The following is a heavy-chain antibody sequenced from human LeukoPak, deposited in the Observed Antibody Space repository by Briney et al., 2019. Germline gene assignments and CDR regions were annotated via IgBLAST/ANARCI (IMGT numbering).Heavy chain of an antibody. CDR2: IDYSGSP. CDR1: GGSVSNSNYC. J-gene: IGHJ3*02. V-gene: IGHV4-39*01. CDR3: ARPLDCNYGGTAFDI. Sequence: SETLSLTCTVSGGSVSNSNYCWGWIRQPPGKQLEWIGSIDYSGSPLYNPSLKSRVTVSVDTSKNQFSLKLSSVTAADTAVYYCARPLDCNYGGTAFDIWGQGTMVTVSS. D-gene: IGHD4-23*01.